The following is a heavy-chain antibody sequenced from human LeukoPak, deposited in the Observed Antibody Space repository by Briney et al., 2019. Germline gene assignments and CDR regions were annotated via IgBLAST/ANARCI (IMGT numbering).Heavy chain of an antibody. V-gene: IGHV3-9*01. Sequence: PGGSLRLSCAASGFTFDDYAMHWVRQAPGKGLEWVSGISWNSGSIGYADSVKGRFTISRDNAKNSLYLQMNSLRAEDTALYYCAKDKGVSMVRGASLDYWGQGTLVTVSS. D-gene: IGHD3-10*01. J-gene: IGHJ4*02. CDR3: AKDKGVSMVRGASLDY. CDR1: GFTFDDYA. CDR2: ISWNSGSI.